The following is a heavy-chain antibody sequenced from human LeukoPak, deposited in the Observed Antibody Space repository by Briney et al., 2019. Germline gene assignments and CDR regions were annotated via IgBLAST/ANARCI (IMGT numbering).Heavy chain of an antibody. D-gene: IGHD2-15*01. Sequence: ASVKVSCKASGYTFTSYDINWVRQATGKGLGWMGWMNPNSGNTGYAKKFQGRVTMTRNTSISTAYMELSSLRSEDTAVYYCARGVSMGYCSGGSCYSSIYYYYGMDVWGQGTTVTVSS. J-gene: IGHJ6*02. CDR1: GYTFTSYD. V-gene: IGHV1-8*01. CDR2: MNPNSGNT. CDR3: ARGVSMGYCSGGSCYSSIYYYYGMDV.